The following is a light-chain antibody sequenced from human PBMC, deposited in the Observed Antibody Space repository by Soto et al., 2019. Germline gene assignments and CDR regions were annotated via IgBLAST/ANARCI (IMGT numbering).Light chain of an antibody. CDR3: AAWDDSLSAWV. CDR2: KNN. J-gene: IGLJ3*02. CDR1: SYNVGKNL. Sequence: QSVLTQPPSASGTPGQRVTISCSGGSYNVGKNLVYWYQQRPGTAPKLIIFKNNQRPSGVPDRFSGSNSGSSASLGISGLRSEDEADYFCAAWDDSLSAWVFGGGTKVTVL. V-gene: IGLV1-47*01.